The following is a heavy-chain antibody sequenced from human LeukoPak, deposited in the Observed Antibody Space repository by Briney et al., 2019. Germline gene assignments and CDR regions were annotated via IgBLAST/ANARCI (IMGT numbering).Heavy chain of an antibody. CDR2: ISGGGGST. CDR3: AKDRYCGGGTCYWSYFDY. V-gene: IGHV3-23*01. CDR1: GFTFRTYA. J-gene: IGHJ4*02. D-gene: IGHD2-15*01. Sequence: GGSLRLSCAASGFTFRTYAMSWVRQAPGKGLEWVSAISGGGGSTYYADSVRGRFTISRDNSKNTLFLQMNSLRAEDTAVYYCAKDRYCGGGTCYWSYFDYWGRGTLVTVSS.